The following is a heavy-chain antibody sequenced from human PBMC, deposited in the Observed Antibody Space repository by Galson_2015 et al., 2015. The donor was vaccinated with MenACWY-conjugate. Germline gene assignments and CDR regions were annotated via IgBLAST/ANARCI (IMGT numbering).Heavy chain of an antibody. CDR3: AREVAAAGYYYGMDV. Sequence: SLRLSCAASGFTVSSNYMSWVRQAPGKGLEWVSVIYSGGSTYYADSVKGRFTISRDNSKNTLYLQMNSLRAEDTAVYYCAREVAAAGYYYGMDVGGQGTTVTVSS. V-gene: IGHV3-53*01. CDR2: IYSGGST. J-gene: IGHJ6*02. D-gene: IGHD6-13*01. CDR1: GFTVSSNY.